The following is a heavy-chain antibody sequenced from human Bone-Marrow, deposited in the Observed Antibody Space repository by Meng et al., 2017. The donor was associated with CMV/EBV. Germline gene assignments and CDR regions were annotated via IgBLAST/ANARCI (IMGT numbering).Heavy chain of an antibody. CDR2: IKQDGSEK. J-gene: IGHJ6*02. CDR1: GFTFSDYY. D-gene: IGHD4-11*01. Sequence: GGSLRLSCAASGFTFSDYYMSWIRQAPGKGLEWVANIKQDGSEKYYVDSVKGRFTISRDNAKNSLYLQMNSLRAEDTAVYYCARTPTVTTYTYYYYYGMDVWGQGTTVTVSS. V-gene: IGHV3-7*01. CDR3: ARTPTVTTYTYYYYYGMDV.